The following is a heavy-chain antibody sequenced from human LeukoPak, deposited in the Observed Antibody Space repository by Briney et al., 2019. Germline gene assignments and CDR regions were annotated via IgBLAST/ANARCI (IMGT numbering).Heavy chain of an antibody. D-gene: IGHD1-26*01. V-gene: IGHV3-9*01. Sequence: PGRSLRLSCTASGFTFDDYAIHWVRQAPGKGLEWVSGFNWESGSIGYADSVKGRFTISRDNAKNSLYLQMTSLRAEDTALYYCAKHNDMGATKFSSLDYWGQGTLVTVSS. CDR3: AKHNDMGATKFSSLDY. J-gene: IGHJ4*02. CDR1: GFTFDDYA. CDR2: FNWESGSI.